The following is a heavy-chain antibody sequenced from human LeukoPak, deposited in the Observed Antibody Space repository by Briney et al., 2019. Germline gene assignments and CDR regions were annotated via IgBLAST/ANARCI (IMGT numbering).Heavy chain of an antibody. V-gene: IGHV3-21*01. CDR2: ISSSSSHI. CDR3: AKDSLGRYFDYLLGDFDL. J-gene: IGHJ2*01. D-gene: IGHD3-9*01. CDR1: GFTFRSYS. Sequence: GGSLRLSCAASGFTFRSYSMSWVRQAPGKGLEWVSSISSSSSHIYYADSVKGRFTTSRDNGENSLYLQMNSLRAEDTAVYYCAKDSLGRYFDYLLGDFDLWVRGTLVTVSS.